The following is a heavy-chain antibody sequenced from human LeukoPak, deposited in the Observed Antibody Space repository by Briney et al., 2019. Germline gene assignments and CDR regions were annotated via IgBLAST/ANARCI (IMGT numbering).Heavy chain of an antibody. CDR3: ARDMTGPLDY. J-gene: IGHJ4*02. CDR2: INVDGGTT. V-gene: IGHV3-74*01. Sequence: PGGSLRLSCEASGFTFRSYWMHLVRQGPGKGLVWVSRINVDGGTTDYADSVRGRFTISRDNAKNTLYLQMNNLRAEDTAVYYCARDMTGPLDYWGQGTLVTASS. CDR1: GFTFRSYW. D-gene: IGHD1-20*01.